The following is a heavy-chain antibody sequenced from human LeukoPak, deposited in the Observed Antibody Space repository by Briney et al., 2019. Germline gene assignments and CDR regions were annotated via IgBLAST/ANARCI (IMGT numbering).Heavy chain of an antibody. CDR3: VKDRCSGSYPGDH. CDR1: GFTFSSYA. J-gene: IGHJ4*02. Sequence: GGSLRLSCAASGFTFSSYAMTWVRQAPGKGLEWVSSLSGSGGTTYYADSVKGRFTISGDNSKNTLYLQMNSLRAEDTAVYYCVKDRCSGSYPGDHWGQGTLVTVSS. D-gene: IGHD1-26*01. CDR2: LSGSGGTT. V-gene: IGHV3-23*01.